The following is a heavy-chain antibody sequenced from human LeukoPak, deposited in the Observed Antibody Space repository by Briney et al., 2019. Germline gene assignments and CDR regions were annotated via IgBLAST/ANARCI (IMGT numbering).Heavy chain of an antibody. J-gene: IGHJ6*03. CDR1: GGSISSGSYY. V-gene: IGHV4-61*02. D-gene: IGHD6-6*01. CDR3: ARDWGVTARPGYMDV. Sequence: PSETLSLTCTVSGGSISSGSYYWSWIRQPAGKGLEWIGRIYTSGSTNYNPSLKSRVTISVDTSKNQFSLKLSSVTAAATAVYYCARDWGVTARPGYMDVWGKGTTVTVSS. CDR2: IYTSGST.